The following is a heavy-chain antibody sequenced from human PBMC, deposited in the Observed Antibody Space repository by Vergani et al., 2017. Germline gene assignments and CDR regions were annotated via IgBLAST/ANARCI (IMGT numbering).Heavy chain of an antibody. CDR3: ATGYYGSSGYTTFNY. V-gene: IGHV1-69-2*01. D-gene: IGHD3-22*01. CDR2: VDSEDGET. J-gene: IGHJ4*02. CDR1: GYTFTDYY. Sequence: EVQLVQSGAEVKKPGATVKLSCKVSGYTFTDYYMHWVQQAPGKGLEWMGLVDSEDGETIYAEKFQGRVTITADTATETAYMELSSLGSEDTAVYYCATGYYGSSGYTTFNYWGQGTLVTVSS.